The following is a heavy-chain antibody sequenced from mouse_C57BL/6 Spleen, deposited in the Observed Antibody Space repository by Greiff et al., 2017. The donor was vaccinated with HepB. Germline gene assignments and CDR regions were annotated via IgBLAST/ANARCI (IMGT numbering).Heavy chain of an antibody. CDR2: IYPGSGNT. D-gene: IGHD1-1*01. CDR1: GYTFTDYY. V-gene: IGHV1-76*01. J-gene: IGHJ4*01. CDR3: ARRFTTVVGYAMDY. Sequence: QVQLKESGAELVRPGASVKLSCKASGYTFTDYYINWVKQRPGQGLEWIARIYPGSGNTYYNEKFKGKATLTAEKSSSTAYMQLSSLTSEDSAVYFCARRFTTVVGYAMDYWGQGTSVTVSS.